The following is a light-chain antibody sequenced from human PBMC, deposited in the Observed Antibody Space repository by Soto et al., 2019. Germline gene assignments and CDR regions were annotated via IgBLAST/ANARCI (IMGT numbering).Light chain of an antibody. CDR2: GAS. CDR3: QQYVNWPPKYT. J-gene: IGKJ2*01. V-gene: IGKV3-15*01. Sequence: IVMTQSPATLSVSPGARATLSCRASQSVSSNLAWYQQIPGQAPRLLSYGASTRATGVPARFSGSWSGTECSLTISSLQSEYFAVYYCQQYVNWPPKYTVRQRTKLEI. CDR1: QSVSSN.